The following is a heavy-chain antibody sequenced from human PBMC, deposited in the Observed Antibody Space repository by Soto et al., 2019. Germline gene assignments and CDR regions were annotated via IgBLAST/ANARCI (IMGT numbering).Heavy chain of an antibody. CDR1: GFTFSSYA. V-gene: IGHV3-23*01. Sequence: EVQLLESGGGLVQPGGSLRLSCAASGFTFSSYAMSWVRQAPGKGLEWVSAISGSGGSTYYADSVKGRFTISRDNSKNPLYLQMNSLGAEDTAVYYCAKDQVLHCDSSGPQYYFDYWGQGTLVTVSS. J-gene: IGHJ4*02. CDR2: ISGSGGST. D-gene: IGHD3-22*01. CDR3: AKDQVLHCDSSGPQYYFDY.